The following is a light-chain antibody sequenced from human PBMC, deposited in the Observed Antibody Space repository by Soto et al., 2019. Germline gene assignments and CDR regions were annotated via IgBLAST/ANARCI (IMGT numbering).Light chain of an antibody. CDR3: SSYTSSSTLVV. V-gene: IGLV2-14*01. CDR1: SSDVGGYNY. Sequence: QSALTQPASVSGSPGQSITISCTGTSSDVGGYNYVSWYQQHPGKAPKLMIYDVSNRPSGVSNRFPGSKSGNTAYLTISGPQAEDEADYYCSSYTSSSTLVVFGGGTKLTVL. CDR2: DVS. J-gene: IGLJ2*01.